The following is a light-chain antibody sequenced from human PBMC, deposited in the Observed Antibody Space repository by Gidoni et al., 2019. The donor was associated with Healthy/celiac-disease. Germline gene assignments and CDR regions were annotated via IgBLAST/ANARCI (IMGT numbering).Light chain of an antibody. J-gene: IGLJ1*01. CDR1: SSDVGGYNY. V-gene: IGLV2-14*03. CDR2: DVS. Sequence: QSALTQPASVSESPVQSITISCTGTSSDVGGYNYVSWYQQHPGKTPSRLMIYDVSYRPSGVSNRFSGSKSGNTASLTISGLQAEDEADYYCSSYTSSSTLVFGTGTKVTVL. CDR3: SSYTSSSTLV.